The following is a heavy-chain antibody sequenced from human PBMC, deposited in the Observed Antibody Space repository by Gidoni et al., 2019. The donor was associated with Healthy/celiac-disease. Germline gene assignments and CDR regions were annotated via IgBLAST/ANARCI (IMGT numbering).Heavy chain of an antibody. CDR1: GGYISSSSYY. D-gene: IGHD6-19*01. CDR3: ARHLGLASSGWNFDY. J-gene: IGHJ4*02. V-gene: IGHV4-39*01. CDR2: SCYSGST. Sequence: QLQLQESGPGLVKPSETLSLTCTVSGGYISSSSYYCGWIRQPPGKGLEWIGSSCYSGSTYYNPSLKSRVTISVDTSKNQFSLKLSSVTAADTAVYYCARHLGLASSGWNFDYWGQGTLVTVSS.